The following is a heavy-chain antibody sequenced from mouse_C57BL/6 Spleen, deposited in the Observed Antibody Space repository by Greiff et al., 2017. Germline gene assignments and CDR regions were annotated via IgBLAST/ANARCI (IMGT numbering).Heavy chain of an antibody. CDR3: ASGAPSYFDY. CDR2: ISSGSSTI. CDR1: GFTFSDYG. V-gene: IGHV5-17*01. J-gene: IGHJ2*01. Sequence: EVQLVESGGGLVKPGGSLKLSCAASGFTFSDYGMHWVRQAPEKGLEWVAYISSGSSTIYYADTVKGRFTISRDNAKNTLFLQMTSLRSEDTAMYYCASGAPSYFDYWGQGTTLTVSS.